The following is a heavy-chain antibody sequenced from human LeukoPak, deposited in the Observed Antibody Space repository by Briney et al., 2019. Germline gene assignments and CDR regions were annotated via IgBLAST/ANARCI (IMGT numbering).Heavy chain of an antibody. CDR1: DFTFNKDW. D-gene: IGHD6-19*01. J-gene: IGHJ3*02. V-gene: IGHV3-15*07. CDR3: TTGGNVIVADTRAFDI. Sequence: GGSLRLSCEASDFTFNKDWMNWVRQAPGKGLEWVGRIKSTVDGGTTDYAAPVKGRFTVSRDDSKKTLYLQMNSLKIEDTAVYYCTTGGNVIVADTRAFDIWGQGTMVTVSS. CDR2: IKSTVDGGTT.